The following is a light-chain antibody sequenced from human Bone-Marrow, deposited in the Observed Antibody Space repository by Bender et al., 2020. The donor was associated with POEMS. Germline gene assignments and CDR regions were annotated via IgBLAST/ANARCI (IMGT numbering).Light chain of an antibody. V-gene: IGLV1-44*01. CDR1: NSNIGTNA. CDR3: AAWDAVLCGGV. Sequence: QSVLTQPPSASGTPGQRVTISCSGTNSNIGTNAVNWYQQFPGTAPKLLIYSDNQRPSGVPDRFYAFTSGTSPSVAISGRQSEDEADYYWAAWDAVLCGGVFGGGTKLAVL. J-gene: IGLJ3*02. CDR2: SDN.